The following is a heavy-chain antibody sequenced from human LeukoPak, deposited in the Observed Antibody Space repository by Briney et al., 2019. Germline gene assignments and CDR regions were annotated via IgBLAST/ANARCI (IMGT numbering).Heavy chain of an antibody. CDR3: ARVRSGYSYGPFDY. V-gene: IGHV4-59*01. Sequence: PSETLSLTCTVSGGSISSYYWSWIRQPPGKGLEWIGYIYYSGSTNHNPSLKSRVIISVDTSKNQFSLNLSSVTAADTAVYYCARVRSGYSYGPFDYWGQGTLVTVSS. CDR1: GGSISSYY. CDR2: IYYSGST. D-gene: IGHD5-18*01. J-gene: IGHJ4*02.